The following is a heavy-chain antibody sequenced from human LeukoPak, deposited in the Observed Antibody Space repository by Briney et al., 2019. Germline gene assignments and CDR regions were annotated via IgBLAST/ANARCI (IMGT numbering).Heavy chain of an antibody. Sequence: GGSLRLSCAASGFTFSSYGMHWVRQAPGKGLEWVAFIPYDGSIKYYADSLKGRFTVSRDNSKNTLYLQMNSLRAEDTAVYFCATEGSESAFDIWGQGTMVTVSS. CDR1: GFTFSSYG. V-gene: IGHV3-30*02. CDR2: IPYDGSIK. J-gene: IGHJ3*02. D-gene: IGHD3-10*01. CDR3: ATEGSESAFDI.